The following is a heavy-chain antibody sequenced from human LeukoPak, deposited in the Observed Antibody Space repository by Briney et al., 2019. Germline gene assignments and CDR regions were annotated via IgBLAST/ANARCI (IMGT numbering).Heavy chain of an antibody. CDR2: IHSSGST. Sequence: SETLSLTCTVSGDSISGYYWSWIRQTPEKGLEWIGCIHSSGSTIYNPSLKSRVTISVDTSKKQFSLRLTSVTAADTAVYFCARGYFDSRHSFNPFDYWGQGALVTVSS. V-gene: IGHV4-4*09. D-gene: IGHD3-22*01. J-gene: IGHJ4*02. CDR3: ARGYFDSRHSFNPFDY. CDR1: GDSISGYY.